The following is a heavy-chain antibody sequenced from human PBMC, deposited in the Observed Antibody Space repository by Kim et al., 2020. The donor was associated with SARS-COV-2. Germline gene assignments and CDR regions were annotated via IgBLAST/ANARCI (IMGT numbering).Heavy chain of an antibody. CDR1: GYTFTSYY. CDR3: ARDLAVVGITMVRGAIDYYYDYGMDV. D-gene: IGHD3-10*01. CDR2: INPSGGST. V-gene: IGHV1-46*01. Sequence: ASVKVSCKASGYTFTSYYMHWVRQAPGQGLEWMGIINPSGGSTSYAQKFQGRVTMTRDTSTSTVYMELSSLRSEDTAVYYCARDLAVVGITMVRGAIDYYYDYGMDVWGQGTTVTVSS. J-gene: IGHJ6*02.